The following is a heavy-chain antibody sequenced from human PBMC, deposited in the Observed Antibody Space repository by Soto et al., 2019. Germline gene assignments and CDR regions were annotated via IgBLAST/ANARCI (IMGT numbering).Heavy chain of an antibody. J-gene: IGHJ6*02. Sequence: SETLSLTCAVYGGSFSGYYWSWIRQPPGKGLEWIGEINHSGSTNYNPSLKSRVTISVDTSKNQFSLKLSSVTAADTAVYYCASLLDYSNYVVYYYYGMDVWGQGTTVTVSS. V-gene: IGHV4-34*01. CDR3: ASLLDYSNYVVYYYYGMDV. D-gene: IGHD4-4*01. CDR1: GGSFSGYY. CDR2: INHSGST.